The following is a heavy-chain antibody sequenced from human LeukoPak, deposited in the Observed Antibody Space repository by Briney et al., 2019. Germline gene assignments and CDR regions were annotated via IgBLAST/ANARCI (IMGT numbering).Heavy chain of an antibody. V-gene: IGHV3-30-3*01. CDR1: GFTFSSYA. CDR2: ISCDGSNK. CDR3: ARARPCGGDCYSAFDY. Sequence: GGSLRLSYAASGFTFSSYAMHWVRQAPGKGLEWVAVISCDGSNKYYADSVKGRFTISRDNSKNTLYLQMNSLRAEDTAVYYCARARPCGGDCYSAFDYWGQGTLVTVSS. D-gene: IGHD2-21*02. J-gene: IGHJ4*02.